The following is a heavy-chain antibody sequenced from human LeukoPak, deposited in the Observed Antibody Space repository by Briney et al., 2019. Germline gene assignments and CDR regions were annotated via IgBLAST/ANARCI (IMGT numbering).Heavy chain of an antibody. CDR3: AREPSIAGTTSYYYMDV. CDR1: GDSVSSNSGA. J-gene: IGHJ6*03. Sequence: SQTLSLTCAIYGDSVSSNSGAWNWIRQSPSRGLEWLGRTYYRSKWYNDYAVSVKSRITINPDTSKNQFSLQLNSVTPEDTAVYYCAREPSIAGTTSYYYMDVWGKGTTVTVSS. D-gene: IGHD1-7*01. V-gene: IGHV6-1*01. CDR2: TYYRSKWYN.